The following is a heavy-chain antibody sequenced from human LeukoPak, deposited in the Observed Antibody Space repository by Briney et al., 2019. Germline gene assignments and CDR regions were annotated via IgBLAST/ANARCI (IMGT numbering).Heavy chain of an antibody. J-gene: IGHJ1*01. D-gene: IGHD3-3*01. CDR3: ARPAPAPYDFWSGYPPVFQH. CDR1: GYTFTGYY. Sequence: GASVKVSCKAFGYTFTGYYMHWVRQAPGQGLEWMGWINPNSGGTNYAQKFQGRVTMTRDTSISTAYMELSRLRSDDTAVYYCARPAPAPYDFWSGYPPVFQHWGQGTLVTVSS. V-gene: IGHV1-2*02. CDR2: INPNSGGT.